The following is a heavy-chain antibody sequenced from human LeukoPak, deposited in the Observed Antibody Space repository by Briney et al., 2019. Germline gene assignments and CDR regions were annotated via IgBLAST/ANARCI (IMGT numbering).Heavy chain of an antibody. J-gene: IGHJ3*02. CDR2: IYPGDSDT. V-gene: IGHV5-51*01. D-gene: IGHD2-2*01. CDR3: ARRVPAAEVFDI. CDR1: GYSFTTYW. Sequence: GESLKVSCKGSGYSFTTYWIGWVRQMPGKGLEWMGIIYPGDSDTRYSPSFQGPVTISADKSIGTAYLQWSSLKASDTAIYYCARRVPAAEVFDIWGQGTMVTMSS.